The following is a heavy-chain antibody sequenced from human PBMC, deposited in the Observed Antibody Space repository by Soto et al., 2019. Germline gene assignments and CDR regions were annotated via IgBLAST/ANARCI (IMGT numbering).Heavy chain of an antibody. V-gene: IGHV3-23*01. D-gene: IGHD2-2*01. J-gene: IGHJ6*02. CDR2: ISGSGGST. CDR1: GFTFSSYA. Sequence: PGGSLRLSCAASGFTFSSYAMSWVRQALGKGLEWVSAISGSGGSTYYADSVKGRFTISRDNSKNTLYLQMNSLRAEDTAVYYCAKAEAVVVPAARHREPKMYYYGMDVWGQGTTVTVSS. CDR3: AKAEAVVVPAARHREPKMYYYGMDV.